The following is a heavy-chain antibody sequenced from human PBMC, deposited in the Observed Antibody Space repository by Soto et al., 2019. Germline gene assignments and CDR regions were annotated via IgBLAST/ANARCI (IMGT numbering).Heavy chain of an antibody. CDR1: GGTFSSYT. D-gene: IGHD2-15*01. CDR2: IIPILGIA. J-gene: IGHJ4*02. V-gene: IGHV1-69*04. CDR3: ARDRVYCSGGSCTPDY. Sequence: SVKVSCKASGGTFSSYTISWVRQAPGQGLEWMGRIIPILGIANYAQKFQGRVTITADKSTSTAYMELSSLRSEDTAVYYCARDRVYCSGGSCTPDYWGQGALVTVSS.